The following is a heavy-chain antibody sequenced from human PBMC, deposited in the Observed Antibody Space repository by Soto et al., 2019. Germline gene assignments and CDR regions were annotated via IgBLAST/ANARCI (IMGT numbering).Heavy chain of an antibody. J-gene: IGHJ4*02. D-gene: IGHD1-1*01. CDR2: ISSNSAYI. CDR3: TRDALLERRPPSSTVF. CDR1: GFTFRSFT. V-gene: IGHV3-21*01. Sequence: LRLSCAASGFTFRSFTMNWVRQAPGKGLEWVSTISSNSAYIYYTDALRGRFTISRDNAKNSLHLQMNSLRAEDTAVYYCTRDALLERRPPSSTVFWGPGTLVTGSA.